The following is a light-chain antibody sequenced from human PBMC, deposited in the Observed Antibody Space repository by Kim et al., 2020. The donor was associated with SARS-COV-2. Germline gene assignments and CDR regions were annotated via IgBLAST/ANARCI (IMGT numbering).Light chain of an antibody. CDR2: AAS. V-gene: IGKV1-39*01. CDR3: QQSYRTPRT. Sequence: ASVGDRVTITCRASQSIISYLNWYQQKPGKAPKLLIYAASSLQSGVPSRFSGSGSGTDFTLTISSLQPEDFATYYCQQSYRTPRTFGQGTKVDIK. CDR1: QSIISY. J-gene: IGKJ1*01.